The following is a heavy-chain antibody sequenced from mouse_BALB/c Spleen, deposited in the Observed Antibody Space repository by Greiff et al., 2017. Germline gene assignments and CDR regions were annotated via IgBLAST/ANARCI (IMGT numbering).Heavy chain of an antibody. V-gene: IGHV14-3*02. CDR1: GFNIKDTY. Sequence: EVQLQQSGAELVKPGASVKLSCTASGFNIKDTYMHWVKQRPEQGLEWIGRIDPANGNTKYDPKFQGKATITADTSSNTAYLQLSSLTSEDTAVYYCANDYDEDYAMDYWGQGTSVTVSS. CDR2: IDPANGNT. J-gene: IGHJ4*01. D-gene: IGHD2-4*01. CDR3: ANDYDEDYAMDY.